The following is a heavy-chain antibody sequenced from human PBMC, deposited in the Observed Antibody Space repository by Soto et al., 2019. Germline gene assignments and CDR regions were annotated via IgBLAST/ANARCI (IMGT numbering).Heavy chain of an antibody. J-gene: IGHJ6*02. CDR2: INPNSGGT. D-gene: IGHD6-13*01. CDR3: ARGSLGAAAERYYYYYGMGV. Sequence: GASVKVSCKASGYTFTGYYMHWVRQAPGQGLEWMGWINPNSGGTNYAQKFQGWVTMTRDTSISTAYMELSRLRSDDTAVYYCARGSLGAAAERYYYYYGMGVWGQGTTVTVSS. V-gene: IGHV1-2*04. CDR1: GYTFTGYY.